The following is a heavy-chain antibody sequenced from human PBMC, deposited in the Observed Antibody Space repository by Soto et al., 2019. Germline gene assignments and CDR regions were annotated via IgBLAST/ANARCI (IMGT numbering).Heavy chain of an antibody. CDR3: AKATRANDC. Sequence: EVQLLESGGGLVQPGGSLRLSCAASGFTCSSYAMSWVRQAPGKGLEWVSVISGSGGSTYYADSVKGRFTISRDNSNNPLYLQMNSLRAEDTAVYYCAKATRANDCCGQGTLVTVSS. V-gene: IGHV3-23*01. J-gene: IGHJ4*02. CDR2: ISGSGGST. CDR1: GFTCSSYA.